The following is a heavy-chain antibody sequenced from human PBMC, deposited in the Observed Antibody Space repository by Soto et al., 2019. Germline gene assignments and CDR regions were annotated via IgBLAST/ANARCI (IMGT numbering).Heavy chain of an antibody. V-gene: IGHV3-23*01. CDR3: AKDSDYGDEPNGS. J-gene: IGHJ4*02. D-gene: IGHD4-17*01. CDR1: GFTFSSYA. CDR2: ISGSGGST. Sequence: EVQLLESGGGLVQPGGSLRLSCAASGFTFSSYAMSWVRQAPGKGLEWVSAISGSGGSTYYADSVKGRFTISRDNSKNTLYLQMNSLRAENTAVYYCAKDSDYGDEPNGSWGQGTLVTVSS.